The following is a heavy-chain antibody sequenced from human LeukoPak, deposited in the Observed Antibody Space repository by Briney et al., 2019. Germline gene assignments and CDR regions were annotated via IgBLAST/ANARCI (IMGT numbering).Heavy chain of an antibody. D-gene: IGHD2-2*01. CDR3: ARLRGDPDCRSTSCYGY. V-gene: IGHV5-10-1*01. CDR1: GYSFTSYW. Sequence: KVGESLKISCKGSGYSFTSYWISWVRQMPGKGLEWMGRIAPSDSYTNYSPSFQGHVTISADKSHSTAYLQWSSLKASDTAMYYCARLRGDPDCRSTSCYGYWGQGTLVTVSS. J-gene: IGHJ4*02. CDR2: IAPSDSYT.